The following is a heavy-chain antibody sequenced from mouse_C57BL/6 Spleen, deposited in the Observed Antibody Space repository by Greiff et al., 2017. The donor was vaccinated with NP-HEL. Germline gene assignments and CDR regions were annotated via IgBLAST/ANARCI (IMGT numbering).Heavy chain of an antibody. V-gene: IGHV1-64*01. J-gene: IGHJ3*01. D-gene: IGHD2-1*01. CDR3: AKPGDGNSAWFAY. CDR1: GYTFTSYW. CDR2: IHPNSGST. Sequence: QVQLQQPGAELVKPGASVKLSCKASGYTFTSYWMHWVKQRPGQGLEWIGMIHPNSGSTNYNEKFKSKATLTVDKSSSTAYMQLSSLTSDDSAVYYCAKPGDGNSAWFAYWGQGTLVTVSA.